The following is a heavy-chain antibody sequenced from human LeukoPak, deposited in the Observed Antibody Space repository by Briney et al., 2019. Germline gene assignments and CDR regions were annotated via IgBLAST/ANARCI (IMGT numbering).Heavy chain of an antibody. D-gene: IGHD3-3*01. CDR2: IIPVFGTP. CDR1: GGTFSNSG. CDR3: ARESLARFPYFDY. J-gene: IGHJ4*02. Sequence: SVTVSCKTSGGTFSNSGISWVRLAPGQGPEWMGGIIPVFGTPNYAQKFQGRLTITADRATTTAYMELSSLTSDDTAVYYCARESLARFPYFDYWGQGTLVAVSS. V-gene: IGHV1-69*06.